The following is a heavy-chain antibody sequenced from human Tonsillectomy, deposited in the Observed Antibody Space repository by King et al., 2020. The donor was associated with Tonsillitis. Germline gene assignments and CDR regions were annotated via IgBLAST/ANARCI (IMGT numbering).Heavy chain of an antibody. D-gene: IGHD2-2*01. CDR1: GYTFTSHG. J-gene: IGHJ3*02. CDR2: ISAYNGDT. V-gene: IGHV1-18*04. CDR3: ARDMHGSIPTFDAFNI. Sequence: VQLVQSGAEVKKPGASVTVSCKASGYTFTSHGISWLRQAPGKGLEWMGWISAYNGDTNYAQRLQGRVTMTRDTSTSTAYMELRSLRSADTAVYYCARDMHGSIPTFDAFNICGQGTMVTVSS.